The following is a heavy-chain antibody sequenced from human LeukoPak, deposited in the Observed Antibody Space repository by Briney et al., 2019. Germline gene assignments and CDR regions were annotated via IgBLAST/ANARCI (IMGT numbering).Heavy chain of an antibody. CDR3: AKTRPLDSSSWSHGDY. J-gene: IGHJ4*02. V-gene: IGHV3-7*03. CDR2: IKQDGSEK. Sequence: GGSLRLSCAASGFTFSLYWMNWVRRAPGKGLEWVANIKQDGSEKNYVDSVKGRFTISRDNSKNTLYLQMNSLRAEDTAVYYCAKTRPLDSSSWSHGDYWGQGTLVTVSS. D-gene: IGHD6-13*01. CDR1: GFTFSLYW.